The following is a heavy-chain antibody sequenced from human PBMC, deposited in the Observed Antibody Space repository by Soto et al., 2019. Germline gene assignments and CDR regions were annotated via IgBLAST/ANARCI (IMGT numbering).Heavy chain of an antibody. V-gene: IGHV4-30-4*01. Sequence: SETLSLTCTVAGGSISSGDYYWSWIRQPPGKGLEWIGYIYYSGSTYYNPSLKSRVTISVDTSKNQFSLKLTSVTAADTAVYYCATMGTPATGLYYFDYWGQGTLVTVSS. D-gene: IGHD1-7*01. CDR2: IYYSGST. CDR3: ATMGTPATGLYYFDY. J-gene: IGHJ4*02. CDR1: GGSISSGDYY.